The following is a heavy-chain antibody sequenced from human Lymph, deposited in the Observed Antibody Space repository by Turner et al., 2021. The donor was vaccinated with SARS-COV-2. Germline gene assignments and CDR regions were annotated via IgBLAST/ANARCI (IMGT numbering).Heavy chain of an antibody. J-gene: IGHJ6*02. V-gene: IGHV1-69*10. CDR2: IIPLLAIA. D-gene: IGHD6-13*01. Sequence: QVQLVQSGAEVKKPGSSVKVSCKASGGTFSSSAISWVRQAPGQGRGWMGGIIPLLAIANCAKKFQGRVKITADKSTSKAYMELGSLRSEDTAVYFCAKIAEPGMGEGVHYYYYAMDVWGQGTTVTVSS. CDR1: GGTFSSSA. CDR3: AKIAEPGMGEGVHYYYYAMDV.